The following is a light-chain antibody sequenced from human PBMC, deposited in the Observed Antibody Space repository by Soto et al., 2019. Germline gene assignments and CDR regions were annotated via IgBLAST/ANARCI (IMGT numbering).Light chain of an antibody. V-gene: IGKV1-5*01. Sequence: DIQMTQSPSTLSASVGDRVAITCRASQSISTRLAWYQQKPGKAPKLLIYDASSLEGGVPSRFSGSASGTDFTFTINSLQPEDIATYYCQQYDNLPLTFGGGTKVDIK. CDR1: QSISTR. CDR2: DAS. CDR3: QQYDNLPLT. J-gene: IGKJ4*01.